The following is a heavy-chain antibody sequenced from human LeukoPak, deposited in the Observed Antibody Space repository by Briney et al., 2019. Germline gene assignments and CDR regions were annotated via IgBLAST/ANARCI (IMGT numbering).Heavy chain of an antibody. D-gene: IGHD3-22*01. CDR2: IWYDGSNK. Sequence: PGRSLRLSCEASGFSFSTYGMHWVRQAPGKGLEWVAAIWYDGSNKYYADSVKGRFTISRDNSKNTLYLQMNSLRAEDTALYYCARGQEYYYGSSAYSKFDYWGQGTLVTVSS. J-gene: IGHJ4*02. V-gene: IGHV3-33*01. CDR1: GFSFSTYG. CDR3: ARGQEYYYGSSAYSKFDY.